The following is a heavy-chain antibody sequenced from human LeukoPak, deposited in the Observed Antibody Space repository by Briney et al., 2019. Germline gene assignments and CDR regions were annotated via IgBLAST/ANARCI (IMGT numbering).Heavy chain of an antibody. J-gene: IGHJ4*02. D-gene: IGHD3-9*01. CDR2: ITGSGGNT. Sequence: GGSLRLSCAASGFTFSNYAMSWVRQAPGKGLEWVSAITGSGGNTYYADSVKGRFTISRDNSKNTVLLQMNSLRAEDTAVYYCAKWGDYDVLTGYYVSDYWGQGTLVTVSS. CDR3: AKWGDYDVLTGYYVSDY. CDR1: GFTFSNYA. V-gene: IGHV3-23*01.